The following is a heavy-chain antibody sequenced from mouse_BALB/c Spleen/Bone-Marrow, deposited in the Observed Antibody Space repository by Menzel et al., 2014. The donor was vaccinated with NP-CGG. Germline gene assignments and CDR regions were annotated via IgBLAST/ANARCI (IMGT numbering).Heavy chain of an antibody. CDR2: IYPGSGNT. V-gene: IGHV1-84*02. D-gene: IGHD2-10*01. J-gene: IGHJ2*01. Sequence: VQLQQSGPELVKPGASVKISCKASGYTFTDYYINWEKRKPGQGLEWIGWIYPGSGNTKYNEKFEGKATLTVGTSSSTAYMQLSSLTSEDTAVYFCARSAYYGNYGGYWGQGTTLTVSS. CDR3: ARSAYYGNYGGY. CDR1: GYTFTDYY.